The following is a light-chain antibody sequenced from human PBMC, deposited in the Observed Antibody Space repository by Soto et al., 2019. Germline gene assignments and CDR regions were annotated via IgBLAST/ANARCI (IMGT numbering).Light chain of an antibody. CDR3: QQYNSYSRT. Sequence: DIVMTQSPDSLAVSLGERATINCKSSQSVLYSSNKKNYLAWYQKKPGQPPKVLIYWASTRESGVPDRFSGSGSGTEFTLTISSLQPDDFATYYCQQYNSYSRTFGQGTKVDIK. J-gene: IGKJ1*01. CDR1: QSVLYSSNKKNY. V-gene: IGKV4-1*01. CDR2: WAS.